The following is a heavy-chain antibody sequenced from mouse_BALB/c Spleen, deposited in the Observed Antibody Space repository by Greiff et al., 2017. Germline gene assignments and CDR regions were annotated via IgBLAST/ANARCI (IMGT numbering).Heavy chain of an antibody. Sequence: EVKVVESGGGLVKPGGSLKLSCAASGFTFSSYAMSWVRQSPEKRLEWVAEISSGGSYTYYPDTVTGRFTISRDNAKNTLYLEMSSLRSEDTAMYYCARLYGSSPYWYFDVWGAGTTVTVSS. J-gene: IGHJ1*01. CDR1: GFTFSSYA. CDR3: ARLYGSSPYWYFDV. D-gene: IGHD1-1*01. CDR2: ISSGGSYT. V-gene: IGHV5-9-4*01.